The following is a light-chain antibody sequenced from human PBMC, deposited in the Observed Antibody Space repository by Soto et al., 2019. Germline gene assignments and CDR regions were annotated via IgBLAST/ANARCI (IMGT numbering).Light chain of an antibody. CDR2: EVS. V-gene: IGLV2-14*01. J-gene: IGLJ1*01. CDR1: SSDVGGYNY. Sequence: QSVLTQPASVSGSPGQSITISCTGTSSDVGGYNYVSWYQQHPGKAPKLMIYEVSNRPSGVSNRSSGSKSGNTASLTISGLQAEEEADYYCSSYTSSTFYVFGTGTKLTVL. CDR3: SSYTSSTFYV.